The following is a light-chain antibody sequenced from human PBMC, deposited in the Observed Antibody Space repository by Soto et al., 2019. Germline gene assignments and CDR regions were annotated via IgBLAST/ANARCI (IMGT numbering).Light chain of an antibody. V-gene: IGKV3-15*01. CDR1: QGVSRK. CDR3: QQYHTWAIT. Sequence: DIVMTQSAATLSVAPGERVTFSCRASQGVSRKLAWYQHKPGQAPRLLISGASTGATGIPARFSGSGSGTEFTLTISSLESEDCAIYYCQQYHTWAITFGGGTKVEIK. J-gene: IGKJ4*01. CDR2: GAS.